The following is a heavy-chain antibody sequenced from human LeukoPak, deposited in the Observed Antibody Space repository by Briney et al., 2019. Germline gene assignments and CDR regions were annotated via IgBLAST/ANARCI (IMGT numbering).Heavy chain of an antibody. D-gene: IGHD1-26*01. CDR3: ARDLGYYRADY. CDR1: GFNFGGYW. V-gene: IGHV3-7*01. Sequence: PGGSLRLSCGASGFNFGGYWMNWVRQAPGKGLEWVANIKEDGSEKKYADFVKGRFTISRDNAKNSLYLQMDSLRADDTAVYYCARDLGYYRADYWGRGTLLTVSS. CDR2: IKEDGSEK. J-gene: IGHJ4*02.